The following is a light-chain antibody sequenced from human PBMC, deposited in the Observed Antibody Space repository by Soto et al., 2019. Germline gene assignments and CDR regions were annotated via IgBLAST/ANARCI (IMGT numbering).Light chain of an antibody. CDR3: YLDAGCNAYG. CDR1: VGSYGV. J-gene: IGLJ1*01. V-gene: IGLV2-23*01. Sequence: SALTQPASVSGSPGQSITISCSGVGSYGVVSWYQQHPGKVPKLLIYDGTQRPSAVSDRLSGSKSANTASLTISGLQAEDEADYYCYLDAGCNAYGLGAGTKVTGL. CDR2: DGT.